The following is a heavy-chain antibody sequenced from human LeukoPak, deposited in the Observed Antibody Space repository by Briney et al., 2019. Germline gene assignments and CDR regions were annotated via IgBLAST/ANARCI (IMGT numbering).Heavy chain of an antibody. Sequence: GGSLRLSCAASGFTFSSYGMHWVRQAPGKGLEWVAFIRYDGSNKYYADSVKGRFTISRDNSKNTLYLQMNSLRAEDTAVYYCARDDYGNTHFDYWGQGTLVTVSS. CDR3: ARDDYGNTHFDY. CDR2: IRYDGSNK. J-gene: IGHJ4*02. V-gene: IGHV3-30*02. D-gene: IGHD4-17*01. CDR1: GFTFSSYG.